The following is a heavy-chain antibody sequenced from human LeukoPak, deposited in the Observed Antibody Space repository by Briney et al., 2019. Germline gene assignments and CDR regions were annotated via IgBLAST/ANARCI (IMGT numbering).Heavy chain of an antibody. CDR3: ARAGCSGDSCYKTTFDI. Sequence: PGGSLRLSCAASGFTFSSYWMNWVRQAPGKGLEWVANIKQDGSEKYYADSVKGRFTISRDNAKNSLYLQMNSLRAEDTAVYYCARAGCSGDSCYKTTFDIWGQGTMVTVSA. V-gene: IGHV3-7*01. J-gene: IGHJ3*02. D-gene: IGHD2-15*01. CDR2: IKQDGSEK. CDR1: GFTFSSYW.